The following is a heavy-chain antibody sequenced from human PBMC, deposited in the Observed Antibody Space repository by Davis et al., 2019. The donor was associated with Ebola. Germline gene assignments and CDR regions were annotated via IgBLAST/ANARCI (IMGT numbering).Heavy chain of an antibody. V-gene: IGHV1-24*01. J-gene: IGHJ4*02. Sequence: ASVKVSCKVSGYTLTELSMHWVRQAPGKGLEWMGGFDPEDGETIYAQKFQGRVTMTTDTSTSTAYMELRSLRSDDTAVYYCARDESTIFGVVTRWGQGTLVTVSS. CDR1: GYTLTELS. CDR3: ARDESTIFGVVTR. D-gene: IGHD3-3*01. CDR2: FDPEDGET.